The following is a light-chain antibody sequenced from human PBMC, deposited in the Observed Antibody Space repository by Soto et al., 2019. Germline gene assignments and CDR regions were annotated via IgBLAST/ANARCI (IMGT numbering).Light chain of an antibody. Sequence: DIQMTQSPSSLSASVGDRVTITCRASQSISSYLNWYQQKPGKAPKLLIYGASTLQRGVPSRFSGGGSGTDFTLTISSLHPEDFATYYCQQLNSYPRTFGQGTKVDI. J-gene: IGKJ1*01. CDR2: GAS. CDR1: QSISSY. V-gene: IGKV1-39*01. CDR3: QQLNSYPRT.